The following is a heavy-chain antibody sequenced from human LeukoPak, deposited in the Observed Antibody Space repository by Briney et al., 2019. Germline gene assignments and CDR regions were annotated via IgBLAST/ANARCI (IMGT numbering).Heavy chain of an antibody. CDR3: AKGGPTGSSATLFDY. Sequence: GGSLRLSCAASGFTFSSYAMHWVRQAPGKGLEYVSAISSNGGSTYYANSVKGRFTISRDNSKNTLYLQMGSLRAEDMALYYCAKGGPTGSSATLFDYWGQGTLVTVSS. J-gene: IGHJ4*02. CDR1: GFTFSSYA. V-gene: IGHV3-64*01. D-gene: IGHD6-6*01. CDR2: ISSNGGST.